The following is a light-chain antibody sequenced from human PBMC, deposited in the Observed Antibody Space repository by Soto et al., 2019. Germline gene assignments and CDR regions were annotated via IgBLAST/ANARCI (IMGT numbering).Light chain of an antibody. CDR3: QHYNSYSEA. J-gene: IGKJ1*01. V-gene: IGKV1-16*01. CDR1: QGISNY. Sequence: DIQMTHSPFTLSASVGDIVTITCRASQGISNYLAWYQQRPGKAPKLLIYAASTLQSGVPSRFSGSGSATDFILTISSLQPDDFATYYCQHYNSYSEAFGQGTKVDIK. CDR2: AAS.